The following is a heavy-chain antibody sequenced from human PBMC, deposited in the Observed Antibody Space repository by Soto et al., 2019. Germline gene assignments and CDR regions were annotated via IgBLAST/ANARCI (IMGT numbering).Heavy chain of an antibody. CDR3: PEVYGDYECAY. CDR1: GFTFSSYA. D-gene: IGHD4-17*01. Sequence: GGSLRLSCAASGFTFSSYAMSWVRQAPGKGLEWVSSISGSGGSTYYADSVKGRFTISRDNSKNTLYLQMNSLRAEDTAVYYCPEVYGDYECAYWGQGTLGTVSS. V-gene: IGHV3-23*01. J-gene: IGHJ4*02. CDR2: ISGSGGST.